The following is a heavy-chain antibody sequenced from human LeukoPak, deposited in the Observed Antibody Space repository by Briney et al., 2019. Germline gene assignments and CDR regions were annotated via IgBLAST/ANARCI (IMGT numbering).Heavy chain of an antibody. CDR3: ARQRSTAYYDSSGLPYDAFDI. CDR1: GYKFTRCW. D-gene: IGHD3-22*01. Sequence: GESLKISCKDSGYKFTRCWIGWVRQMPGKGLEWMGIIYPGDSDTRYSPSFQGQVTISADKSISTAYLQWSSLKASDTAMYYCARQRSTAYYDSSGLPYDAFDIWGQGTMVTVSS. J-gene: IGHJ3*02. CDR2: IYPGDSDT. V-gene: IGHV5-51*01.